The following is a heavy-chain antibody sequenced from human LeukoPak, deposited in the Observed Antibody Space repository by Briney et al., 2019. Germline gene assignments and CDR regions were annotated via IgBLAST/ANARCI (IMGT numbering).Heavy chain of an antibody. CDR1: GFTFSGSA. D-gene: IGHD2-15*01. Sequence: AGSLRLSCAASGFTFSGSAVHWVRQSSGKGLEWVGHIDKKDNLYATAYAESVKGRFTISSDDSKDTALLHMDSLKTEDTALYYCTRDRGTYNWFDPWGQGTLVTVSS. CDR2: IDKKDNLYAT. V-gene: IGHV3-73*01. J-gene: IGHJ5*02. CDR3: TRDRGTYNWFDP.